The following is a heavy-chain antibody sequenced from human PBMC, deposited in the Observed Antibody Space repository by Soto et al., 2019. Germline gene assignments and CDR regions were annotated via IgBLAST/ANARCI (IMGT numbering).Heavy chain of an antibody. CDR2: TYYRSKWYN. CDR3: ARDGVVRSTGGFGMDV. CDR1: GDSVSSNSAT. V-gene: IGHV6-1*01. D-gene: IGHD2-8*02. J-gene: IGHJ6*02. Sequence: SQTLSLTFAISGDSVSSNSATWNWIRQAPSRGLEWLGRTYYRSKWYNDYAVSVKSRITINPDTSMNQFSLQLNSVTPEDTAVYYCARDGVVRSTGGFGMDVWGLGTTVTVSS.